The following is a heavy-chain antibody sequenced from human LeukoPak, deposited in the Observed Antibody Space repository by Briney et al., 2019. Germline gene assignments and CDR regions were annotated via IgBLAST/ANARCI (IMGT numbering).Heavy chain of an antibody. J-gene: IGHJ5*02. CDR3: ARDWDAMNNCFDP. D-gene: IGHD1-26*01. Sequence: ASVKVSCKASGYTFTNYGISWVRQAPGQGLEWMGWISTNSDIRTYTQTLQGRFTMTTDTATTTAYMELNNLTFDDTAVYYCARDWDAMNNCFDPWGQGTPVTVSS. CDR1: GYTFTNYG. V-gene: IGHV1-18*01. CDR2: ISTNSDIR.